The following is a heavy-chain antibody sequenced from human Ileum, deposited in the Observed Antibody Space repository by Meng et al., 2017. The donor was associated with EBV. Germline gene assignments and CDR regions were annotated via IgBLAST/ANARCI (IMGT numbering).Heavy chain of an antibody. Sequence: LTESGPGLVKPSGTLSLTCAVSGASISSSNWWSWVRQPPGKGLEWIGEIYHSGSTNYNPSLKSRVTISLDNSNNQFSLTLSSVTAADTAVYYCARDPIPVPGRNFDYWGQGTLVTVSS. J-gene: IGHJ4*02. CDR3: ARDPIPVPGRNFDY. CDR1: GASISSSNW. D-gene: IGHD6-19*01. CDR2: IYHSGST. V-gene: IGHV4-4*02.